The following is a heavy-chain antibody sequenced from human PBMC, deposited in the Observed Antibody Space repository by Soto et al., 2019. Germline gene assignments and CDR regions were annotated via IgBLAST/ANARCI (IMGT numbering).Heavy chain of an antibody. V-gene: IGHV5-51*01. D-gene: IGHD3-9*01. CDR1: GYSFTSYW. CDR3: ASPILTGYYSFDY. J-gene: IGHJ4*02. CDR2: IYPGDSDT. Sequence: GESLKISCKGSGYSFTSYWIGWVRQMPGKGLERMGIIYPGDSDTRYSPSFQGQVTISADKSISTAYLQWSSLKASDTAMYYCASPILTGYYSFDYWGQGTLVTVSS.